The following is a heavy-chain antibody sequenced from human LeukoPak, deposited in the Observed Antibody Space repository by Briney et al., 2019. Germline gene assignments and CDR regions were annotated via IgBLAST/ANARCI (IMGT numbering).Heavy chain of an antibody. CDR2: ISYDGSNK. CDR1: GLPYSSYW. J-gene: IGHJ4*02. V-gene: IGHV3-30-3*01. D-gene: IGHD3-16*01. Sequence: GGPLRLLCAASGLPYSSYWTSWPRGAPGKGVEWVAVISYDGSNKYYADSVKGRFTISRDNSKNTLYLQMNSLRAEDTAVYYCATLGVYWGQGTLVTVSS. CDR3: ATLGVY.